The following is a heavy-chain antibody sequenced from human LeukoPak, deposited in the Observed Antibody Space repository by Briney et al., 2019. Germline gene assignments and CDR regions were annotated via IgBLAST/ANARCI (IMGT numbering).Heavy chain of an antibody. CDR1: GFTFSSYE. CDR3: ARRAYTTGSPFDY. Sequence: PGGSLRLSCAASGFTFSSYEMNWVRQAPGKGLEWVSYISSSGTTTKYADSVKGRLTISRANAKNSVYLQMNSLRAEDTAVYYCARRAYTTGSPFDYWGQGTLVTVSS. J-gene: IGHJ4*02. D-gene: IGHD3-10*01. CDR2: ISSSGTTT. V-gene: IGHV3-48*03.